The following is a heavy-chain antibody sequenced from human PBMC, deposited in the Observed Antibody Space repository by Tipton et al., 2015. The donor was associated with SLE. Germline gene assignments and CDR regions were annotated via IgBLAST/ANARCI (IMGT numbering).Heavy chain of an antibody. V-gene: IGHV3-23*03. J-gene: IGHJ4*02. CDR2: IHAGGTT. Sequence: GSLRLSCAASGFTFTSYAMIWVRQAPGEGLEWVSVIHAGGTTHYADSVKGRFTISRDISKKTVYLQMNSLRVEDTAVYYCAKGILYGVAEYWGQGTLVTVSS. CDR1: GFTFTSYA. D-gene: IGHD3-3*01. CDR3: AKGILYGVAEY.